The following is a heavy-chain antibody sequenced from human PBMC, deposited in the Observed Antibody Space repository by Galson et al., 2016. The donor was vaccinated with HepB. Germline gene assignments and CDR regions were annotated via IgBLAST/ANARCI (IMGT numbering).Heavy chain of an antibody. CDR1: EFIFSNYW. V-gene: IGHV3-7*01. CDR3: ARSISRTNGPPFDY. D-gene: IGHD1-20*01. CDR2: IKQDGSEE. J-gene: IGHJ4*02. Sequence: SLRLSCAASEFIFSNYWMSWVRQAPGKGLEWVANIKQDGSEEYYADSVKGRFTISRDNSKNTLYLQMNSLRAEDTAVYYCARSISRTNGPPFDYWGQGTLVTVSS.